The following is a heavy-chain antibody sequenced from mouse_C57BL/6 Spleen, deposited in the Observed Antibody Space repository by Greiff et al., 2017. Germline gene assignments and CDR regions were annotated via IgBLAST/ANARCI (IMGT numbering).Heavy chain of an antibody. CDR1: GFTFSSYA. CDR2: ISDGGSYT. CDR3: AREGDGNYAWFAY. J-gene: IGHJ3*01. V-gene: IGHV5-4*01. D-gene: IGHD2-1*01. Sequence: EVKLMESGGGLVKPGGSLKLSCAASGFTFSSYAMSWVRQTPEKRLEWVATISDGGSYTYYPDNVKGRFTISRDNAKNNLYLQMSHLKSEDTAMYYCAREGDGNYAWFAYWGQGTLVTVSA.